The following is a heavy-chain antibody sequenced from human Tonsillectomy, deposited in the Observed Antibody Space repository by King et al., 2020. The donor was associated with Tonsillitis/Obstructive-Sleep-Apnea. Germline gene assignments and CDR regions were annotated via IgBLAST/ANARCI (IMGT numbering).Heavy chain of an antibody. D-gene: IGHD1-20*01. J-gene: IGHJ3*02. CDR1: GGSISSYY. Sequence: QLQDSGPGLVKPSETLSLTCTVSGGSISSYYWSWIRQPPGKGLEWIGYIYYSGSTNYNPSLKSRVTISVDTSKNQFSLKLSSVTAADTAVYYCARGYNWNDYGAFDIWGQGTMVTVSS. V-gene: IGHV4-59*08. CDR3: ARGYNWNDYGAFDI. CDR2: IYYSGST.